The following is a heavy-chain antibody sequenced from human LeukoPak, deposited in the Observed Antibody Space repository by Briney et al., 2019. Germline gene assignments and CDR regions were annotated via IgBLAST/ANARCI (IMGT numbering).Heavy chain of an antibody. Sequence: SETLSLTCTVSGGSISSGSYSWSWIRQPAGKGLEWIGRIYTSGSTNYNPSLKSRVTISVDTSNNQFSLKLSSVTAADTAVYYCARELTTMIGEHFDYWGQGTLVTVSS. CDR1: GGSISSGSYS. CDR3: ARELTTMIGEHFDY. D-gene: IGHD3-22*01. V-gene: IGHV4-61*02. J-gene: IGHJ4*02. CDR2: IYTSGST.